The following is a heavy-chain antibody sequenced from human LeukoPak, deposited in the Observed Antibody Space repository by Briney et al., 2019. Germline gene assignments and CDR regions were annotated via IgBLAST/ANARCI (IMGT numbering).Heavy chain of an antibody. CDR1: GFTFSSYW. Sequence: GGSLRLSCAASGFTFSSYWMSWVRQAPGKGLEWVANIKQDGSEKYYVDSVKGRFTIPRDNAKNSLYLQMNSLRAEDTAVYYCARDRWELNYYYYGMDVWGQGTTVTVSS. V-gene: IGHV3-7*01. D-gene: IGHD1-26*01. J-gene: IGHJ6*02. CDR2: IKQDGSEK. CDR3: ARDRWELNYYYYGMDV.